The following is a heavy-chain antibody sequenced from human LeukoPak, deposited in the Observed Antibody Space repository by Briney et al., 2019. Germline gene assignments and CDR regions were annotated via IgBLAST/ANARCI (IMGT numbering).Heavy chain of an antibody. Sequence: SETLSLTCTVSGDSIRSKNYYWGWIRQPPGKGLEWIVSLYYTGTAHYNASLQSRVTISVAASKNQFSLDLSSVTAADTAVYYCARLRYDWNGNYLDPWGQGTLVSVSS. D-gene: IGHD1-20*01. CDR2: LYYTGTA. CDR3: ARLRYDWNGNYLDP. V-gene: IGHV4-39*01. CDR1: GDSIRSKNYY. J-gene: IGHJ5*02.